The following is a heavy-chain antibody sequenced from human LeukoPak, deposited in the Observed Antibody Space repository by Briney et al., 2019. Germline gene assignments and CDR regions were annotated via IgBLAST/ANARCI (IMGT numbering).Heavy chain of an antibody. CDR1: GFTFSSYG. J-gene: IGHJ4*02. CDR3: ARDFENSNYDILTGYYVY. Sequence: GGSLRLSCAASGFTFSSYGMHWVRQAPGKGLEWVAVISYDGSNKYYADSVKGRFTISRDNSKNTLYLQMNSLRAEDTAVYYCARDFENSNYDILTGYYVYWGQGTLVTVSS. CDR2: ISYDGSNK. V-gene: IGHV3-30*03. D-gene: IGHD3-9*01.